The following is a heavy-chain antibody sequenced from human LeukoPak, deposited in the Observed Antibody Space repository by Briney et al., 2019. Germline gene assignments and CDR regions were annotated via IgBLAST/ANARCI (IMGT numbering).Heavy chain of an antibody. CDR3: AKVYIAVAGTDLIDY. Sequence: GGSLRFSCAASGFTFCSYAMSWVRQAPGKGLEWVSAISGSGGSTYYADSVKGRFTISRDNSKNTLYLQMNSLRAEDTAVYYCAKVYIAVAGTDLIDYWGQGTLVTVSS. CDR1: GFTFCSYA. J-gene: IGHJ4*02. D-gene: IGHD6-19*01. V-gene: IGHV3-23*01. CDR2: ISGSGGST.